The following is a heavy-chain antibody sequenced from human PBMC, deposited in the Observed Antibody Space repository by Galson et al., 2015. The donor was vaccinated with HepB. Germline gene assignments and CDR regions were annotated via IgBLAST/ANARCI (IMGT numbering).Heavy chain of an antibody. D-gene: IGHD6-6*01. Sequence: SLRLSCAASGFTFSTYSMNWVRQAPGKGLEWVSYISSSSNTIYYGDSVKGRFTISRDNAKNSLYLQMNSLRAEDTAVYFCARDQGGAARRFDYWGPGTLVTVSS. CDR3: ARDQGGAARRFDY. CDR2: ISSSSNTI. V-gene: IGHV3-48*04. CDR1: GFTFSTYS. J-gene: IGHJ4*02.